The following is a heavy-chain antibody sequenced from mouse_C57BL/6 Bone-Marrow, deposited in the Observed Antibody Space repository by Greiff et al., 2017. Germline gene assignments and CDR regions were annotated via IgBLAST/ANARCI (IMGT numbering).Heavy chain of an antibody. V-gene: IGHV1-39*01. CDR1: GYSFTDYH. J-gene: IGHJ2*01. CDR2: IIPYYGTT. D-gene: IGHD1-1*01. Sequence: LQQSGPELVKPGASVKISCKASGYSFTDYHMNWVKQSNGKSLEWIGVIIPYYGTTSYKQKFKGKATLTGDQSSSTAYMQLNSLTFEDSAVDYCARWRSYAYYFDYWGQGTTLTVSS. CDR3: ARWRSYAYYFDY.